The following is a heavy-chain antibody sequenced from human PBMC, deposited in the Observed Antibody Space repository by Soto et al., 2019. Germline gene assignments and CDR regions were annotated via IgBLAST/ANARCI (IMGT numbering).Heavy chain of an antibody. CDR1: GYSFTSYW. CDR3: ARQKIAARPYYYYGMDV. J-gene: IGHJ6*02. V-gene: IGHV5-10-1*01. D-gene: IGHD6-6*01. CDR2: IDPSDSYT. Sequence: GESLKISCKGSGYSFTSYWISWVRQMPGKGLEWMGRIDPSDSYTNYSPSFQGHVTISADKSISTAYLQWSSLKASDTAMYYCARQKIAARPYYYYGMDVWGQGTTVTVSS.